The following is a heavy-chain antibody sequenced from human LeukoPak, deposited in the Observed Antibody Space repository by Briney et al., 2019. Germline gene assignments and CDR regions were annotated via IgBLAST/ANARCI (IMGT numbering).Heavy chain of an antibody. CDR3: ARLDCSGGSCYIPLDAFDI. CDR1: GYTFTSYG. CDR2: IIPILGIA. V-gene: IGHV1-69*04. D-gene: IGHD2-15*01. Sequence: SVKVSCKASGYTFTSYGISWVRQAPGQGLEWMGRIIPILGIANYAQKFQGRVTITADKSTSTAYMELSSLRSEDTAVYYCARLDCSGGSCYIPLDAFDIWGQGTMVTVSS. J-gene: IGHJ3*02.